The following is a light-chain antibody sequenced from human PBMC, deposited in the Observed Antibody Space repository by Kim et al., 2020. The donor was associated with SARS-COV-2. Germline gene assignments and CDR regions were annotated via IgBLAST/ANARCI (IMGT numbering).Light chain of an antibody. CDR3: QKYGTSPLT. CDR1: QTLSSNY. Sequence: EIVLTQSPGTLSLSPGETATISCRTSQTLSSNYLAWYQQKPGQAPRLLIYGASSRATGIPDRFSGSGSETDFTLTISRLDPEDFAMYYCQKYGTSPLTCGGGTKVDIK. V-gene: IGKV3-20*01. J-gene: IGKJ4*01. CDR2: GAS.